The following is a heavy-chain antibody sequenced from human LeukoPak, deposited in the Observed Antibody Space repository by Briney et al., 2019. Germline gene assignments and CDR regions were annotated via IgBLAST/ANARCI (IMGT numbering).Heavy chain of an antibody. Sequence: SETLSLTCTVSGGSISSYYWSWIRQPPGKGLEWIGYIYYGGSTNYNPSLKSRVTISVDTSKNQFPLKLSSVTAADTAVYYCARQGEYYYYMDVWGKGTTVTVSS. J-gene: IGHJ6*03. CDR1: GGSISSYY. CDR3: ARQGEYYYYMDV. CDR2: IYYGGST. V-gene: IGHV4-59*01. D-gene: IGHD3-16*01.